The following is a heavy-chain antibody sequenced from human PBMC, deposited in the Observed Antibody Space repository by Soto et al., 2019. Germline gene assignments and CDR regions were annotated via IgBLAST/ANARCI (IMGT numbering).Heavy chain of an antibody. V-gene: IGHV3-48*03. CDR2: ISSSGSTI. Sequence: GGSLRLSCAASGFTFSSYEMNWVRQAPGKGLEWVSYISSSGSTIYYADSVKGRFTISRDNAKNSLYLQMNSLRAEDTAVYYCARDPYYYDSSGYLVCGRNYYGMDVWGQGTTVTVSS. D-gene: IGHD3-22*01. CDR3: ARDPYYYDSSGYLVCGRNYYGMDV. CDR1: GFTFSSYE. J-gene: IGHJ6*02.